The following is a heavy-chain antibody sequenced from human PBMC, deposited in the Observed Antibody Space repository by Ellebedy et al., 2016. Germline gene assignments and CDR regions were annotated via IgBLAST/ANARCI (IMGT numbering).Heavy chain of an antibody. V-gene: IGHV4-38-2*02. Sequence: SETLSLTXTVSGYSISSGYYWGWIRQTPGKGLEWIGSIYRSGSTYYNPSLKSRVTISVDTSKNQFSLKLSSVTAADTAVYYCARENRQQLARGAFDIWGQGTMVTVSS. CDR2: IYRSGST. D-gene: IGHD6-13*01. CDR1: GYSISSGYY. J-gene: IGHJ3*02. CDR3: ARENRQQLARGAFDI.